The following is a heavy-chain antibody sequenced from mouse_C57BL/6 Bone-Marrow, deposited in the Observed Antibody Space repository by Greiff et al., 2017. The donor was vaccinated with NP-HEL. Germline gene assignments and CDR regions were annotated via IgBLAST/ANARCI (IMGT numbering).Heavy chain of an antibody. CDR2: MWSGGST. D-gene: IGHD2-4*01. V-gene: IGHV2-2*01. CDR3: ARKDDYDEDYYAMDY. Sequence: QVHVKQSGPGLVQPSQSLSITCTVSGFSLTSYGVHWVRQSPGKGLEWLGVMWSGGSTDYNAAFISKLSISKDNSNSQVFFKMNSLQADDTAIYYCARKDDYDEDYYAMDYWGQGTSVTVSS. CDR1: GFSLTSYG. J-gene: IGHJ4*01.